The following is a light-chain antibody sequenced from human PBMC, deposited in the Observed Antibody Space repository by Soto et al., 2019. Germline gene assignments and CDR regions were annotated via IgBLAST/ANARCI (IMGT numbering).Light chain of an antibody. Sequence: QSVLTQPPSVSGAPGQRVTISCTGSSSNIGASYAVHWYQQLPGTAPKLLIYGNSNRPSGVPDRFSGSKSGTSASLAITELQAEDEADYYCQSYDSSLSGSVFGGGTQLTVL. CDR2: GNS. V-gene: IGLV1-40*01. J-gene: IGLJ3*02. CDR1: SSNIGASYA. CDR3: QSYDSSLSGSV.